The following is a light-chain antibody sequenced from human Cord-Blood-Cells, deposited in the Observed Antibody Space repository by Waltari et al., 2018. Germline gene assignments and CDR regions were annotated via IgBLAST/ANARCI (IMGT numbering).Light chain of an antibody. V-gene: IGKV1-39*01. J-gene: IGKJ4*01. Sequence: DIQMTQSRSSLYASVGDRVTITCRASQSISSYLNWYQQKPGKAPKLLIYAASSLQSGVPSRFSGSGSGTDFTLTISSLQPEDFATYYCQQSYSTPLTFGGGTKVEIK. CDR1: QSISSY. CDR2: AAS. CDR3: QQSYSTPLT.